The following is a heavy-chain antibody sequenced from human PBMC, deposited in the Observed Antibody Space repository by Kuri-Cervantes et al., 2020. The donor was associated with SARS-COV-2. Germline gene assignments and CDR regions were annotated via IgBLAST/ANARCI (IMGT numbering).Heavy chain of an antibody. V-gene: IGHV1-2*02. CDR1: GYTFTGYY. D-gene: IGHD1-7*01. CDR3: ARVRKITGTTPDY. CDR2: INPNSGGT. Sequence: ASVKVSCKASGYTFTGYYMHWVRQAPGQGLEWMGWINPNSGGTNYAQKFQGRVTMTRDTSISTAYMELSRLRSDDTAVYYCARVRKITGTTPDYWGQGTLVTVSS. J-gene: IGHJ4*02.